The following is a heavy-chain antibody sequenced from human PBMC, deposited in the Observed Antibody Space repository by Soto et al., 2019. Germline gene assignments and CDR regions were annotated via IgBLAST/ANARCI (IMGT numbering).Heavy chain of an antibody. Sequence: QVQLQESGPGLVKPSGTLSLTCAVSGGSISSSNWWSWVRQPPGKGLEWIGEIYHGGSTNYNPSLKSRVTISIDTSKNQFSLKLSSVTAADTAVYYCASGGQTIIPKDWGQGTLVTVSS. D-gene: IGHD5-12*01. CDR1: GGSISSSNW. CDR2: IYHGGST. J-gene: IGHJ4*02. CDR3: ASGGQTIIPKD. V-gene: IGHV4-4*02.